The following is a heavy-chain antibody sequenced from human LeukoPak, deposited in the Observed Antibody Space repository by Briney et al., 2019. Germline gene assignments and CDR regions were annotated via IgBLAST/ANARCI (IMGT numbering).Heavy chain of an antibody. CDR1: GGSISSYY. CDR2: IYYSGST. CDR3: ARQAYDSSGYYSYNWFDP. J-gene: IGHJ5*02. D-gene: IGHD3-22*01. Sequence: KPSETLSLTCTVSGGSISSYYWSWIRQPPGKGLEWIGYIYYSGSTNYNPSLKSRVTISVDTSKHQFSLKLSSVTAADTAVYYCARQAYDSSGYYSYNWFDPWGQGTLVTISS. V-gene: IGHV4-59*08.